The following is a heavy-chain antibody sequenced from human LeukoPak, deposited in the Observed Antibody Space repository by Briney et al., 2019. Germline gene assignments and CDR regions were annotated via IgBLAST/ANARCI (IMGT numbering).Heavy chain of an antibody. CDR1: GGSISSGGYV. CDR3: ARVPTLGYGTKFDY. D-gene: IGHD5-12*01. V-gene: IGHV4-31*03. J-gene: IGHJ4*02. CDR2: IYYSGST. Sequence: PSETLSLTCTVSGGSISSGGYVWSWIRQHPGKGLEWIGYIYYSGSTYYNPSLKSRVTISVDTSKNQFSLKLSSVTAADTAVYYCARVPTLGYGTKFDYWGQGTLVTVSS.